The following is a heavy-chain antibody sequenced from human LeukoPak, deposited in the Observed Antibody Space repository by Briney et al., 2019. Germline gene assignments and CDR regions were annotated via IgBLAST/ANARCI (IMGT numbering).Heavy chain of an antibody. Sequence: GRSLRLSCAASGFTFSSYGMHWVRQAPGKGLEWVAVISYDGSNKYYADSVKGRFTISRDNSKNTLYLQMNSLRAEDTGVYYCAKVAVAVAGDYWGQGTLVTVSS. CDR3: AKVAVAVAGDY. D-gene: IGHD6-19*01. J-gene: IGHJ4*02. V-gene: IGHV3-30*18. CDR1: GFTFSSYG. CDR2: ISYDGSNK.